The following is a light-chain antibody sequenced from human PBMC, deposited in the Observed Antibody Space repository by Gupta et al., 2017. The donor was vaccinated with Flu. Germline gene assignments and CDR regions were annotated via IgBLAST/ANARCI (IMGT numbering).Light chain of an antibody. Sequence: QSALTQPPSVSGSPGQSVTISCTGTSSDVGTYNRVSWYQQSPGTAPKLMIYEVSNRPSGVSDRFSGSKSGNTASLTISGLQGEDEADYYCSSYTSSYTFVFGTGTKVTVL. CDR2: EVS. CDR1: SSDVGTYNR. CDR3: SSYTSSYTFV. J-gene: IGLJ1*01. V-gene: IGLV2-18*02.